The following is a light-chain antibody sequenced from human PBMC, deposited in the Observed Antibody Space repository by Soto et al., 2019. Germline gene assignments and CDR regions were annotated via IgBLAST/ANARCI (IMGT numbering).Light chain of an antibody. J-gene: IGKJ5*01. CDR2: GAS. V-gene: IGKV3-20*01. CDR1: QSVMSNY. Sequence: EVVLTQSPGSLSLSPGERATLSCRASQSVMSNYLSWYQQKPGQPPRLLIYGASSRATGIPDRFSGSGSGTDFTLTISRLEPEDFAVYYCQQYGSSAPITFGQGTRLEIK. CDR3: QQYGSSAPIT.